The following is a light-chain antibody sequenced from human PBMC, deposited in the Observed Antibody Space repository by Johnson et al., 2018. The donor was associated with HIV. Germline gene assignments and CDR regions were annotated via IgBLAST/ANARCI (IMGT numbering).Light chain of an antibody. J-gene: IGLJ1*01. CDR1: ISNIESYF. CDR3: GIWDASLSPLYV. Sequence: QAVLTQQPSVSAAPGQRVNISCSGNISNIESYFVSWYQQLPGAAPTLLIYEDNKRPSGIPDRFSGSKSGATATLGITGLQPGDEADYYCGIWDASLSPLYVFGTGTTITVL. V-gene: IGLV1-51*02. CDR2: EDN.